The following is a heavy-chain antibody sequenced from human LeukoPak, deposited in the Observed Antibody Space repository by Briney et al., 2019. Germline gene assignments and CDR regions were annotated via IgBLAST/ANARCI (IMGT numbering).Heavy chain of an antibody. D-gene: IGHD6-19*01. CDR1: GFTFSDYY. CDR3: ASTGSSGWNYFDY. CDR2: ISSSSSYT. V-gene: IGHV3-11*06. Sequence: PGGSLRLSCAASGFTFSDYYMSWIRQAPGKGLEWVSYISSSSSYTNYADSVKGRFTISRDNAKTSLYLQMNSLRAEDTAVYYCASTGSSGWNYFDYWGQGTLVTVSS. J-gene: IGHJ4*02.